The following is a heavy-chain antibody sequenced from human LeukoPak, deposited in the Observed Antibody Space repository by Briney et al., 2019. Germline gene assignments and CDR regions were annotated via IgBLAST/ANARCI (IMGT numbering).Heavy chain of an antibody. D-gene: IGHD3-22*01. CDR2: IIPLFGTA. J-gene: IGHJ6*02. V-gene: IGHV1-69*13. Sequence: ASVKVSCKASGGTFSNYAFNWVRQAPGQGLEWMGEIIPLFGTANYAQKFQGRVTITADESTSTAYMELSSLRSEDTALYFCARAKLSRHYGTSAYYATFHYYYDMDVWGQGTTVTVSS. CDR3: ARAKLSRHYGTSAYYATFHYYYDMDV. CDR1: GGTFSNYA.